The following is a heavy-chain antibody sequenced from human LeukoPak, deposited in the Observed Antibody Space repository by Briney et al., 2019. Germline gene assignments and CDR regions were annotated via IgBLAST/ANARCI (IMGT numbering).Heavy chain of an antibody. CDR1: GGSISSYY. D-gene: IGHD5-24*01. CDR2: IYYSGST. J-gene: IGHJ4*02. CDR3: ASVESSSSYFDY. V-gene: IGHV4-59*01. Sequence: SETLSLTCTVSGGSISSYYWSWLRQPPGKGLEWIGYIYYSGSTNYNPSLKSRVTISVDTSKNQFSLKLSSVTAADTAVYYCASVESSSSYFDYWGQGTLVTVSS.